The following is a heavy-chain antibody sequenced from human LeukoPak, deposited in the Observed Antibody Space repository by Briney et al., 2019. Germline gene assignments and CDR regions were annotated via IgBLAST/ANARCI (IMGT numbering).Heavy chain of an antibody. D-gene: IGHD6-13*01. V-gene: IGHV4-4*07. CDR3: ARDPGIAATGDALDI. J-gene: IGHJ3*02. Sequence: SETLSLTCTVSGGSIRNNYWSWVRQPAGRGLEWLGHIYATGSTNYNPSLRSRVTMPVDKSKNQFSLNLRSVTAADTAIYYCARDPGIAATGDALDIWGQGTVVTVSS. CDR1: GGSIRNNY. CDR2: IYATGST.